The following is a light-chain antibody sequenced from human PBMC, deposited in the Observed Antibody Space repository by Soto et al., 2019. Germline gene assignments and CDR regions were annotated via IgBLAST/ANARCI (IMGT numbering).Light chain of an antibody. Sequence: GDRVTITCRASQSIGTWLAWYQQKPGKAPELLMYDASSLESAVPSRFSGSGSGTEFTLTISSLQPDDFATYYCQQYGTYPLTFGGGTKVEIK. V-gene: IGKV1-5*01. CDR1: QSIGTW. CDR3: QQYGTYPLT. J-gene: IGKJ4*01. CDR2: DAS.